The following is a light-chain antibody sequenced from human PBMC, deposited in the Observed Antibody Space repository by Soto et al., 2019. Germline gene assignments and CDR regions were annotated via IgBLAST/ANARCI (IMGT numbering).Light chain of an antibody. CDR3: SSYTSGSTWV. CDR2: EVS. J-gene: IGLJ3*02. CDR1: SSDVGGYNY. V-gene: IGLV2-14*01. Sequence: QSVLTQPAAVSGSPGQSITISCTGTSSDVGGYNYVSWYQQHPGKAPKLMIYEVSNRPSGVSNRFSASKSGNTASLTISGLQAEEEADYYCSSYTSGSTWVFGGGTKLTVL.